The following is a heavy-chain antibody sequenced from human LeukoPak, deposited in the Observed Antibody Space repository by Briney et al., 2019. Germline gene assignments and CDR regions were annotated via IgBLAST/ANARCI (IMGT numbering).Heavy chain of an antibody. D-gene: IGHD3-10*01. CDR3: ASFSHYFGFQH. J-gene: IGHJ1*01. V-gene: IGHV4-4*02. CDR2: IYHSGST. Sequence: GSLRLSCAASGFTFSSYWMHWVRQPPGKGLEWIGEIYHSGSTNYNPSLKSRVTISVDKSKNQFSLKLSSVTAADTAVYYCASFSHYFGFQHWGQGTLVTVSS. CDR1: GFTFSSYW.